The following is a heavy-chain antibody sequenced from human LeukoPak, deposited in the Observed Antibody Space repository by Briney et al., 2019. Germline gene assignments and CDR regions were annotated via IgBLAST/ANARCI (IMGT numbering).Heavy chain of an antibody. CDR3: ARGGVAVATLKTIDY. V-gene: IGHV1-46*01. CDR2: INPSGGST. Sequence: ASVKASCKASGYTFTNYYMYWVRQAPGQGLEWMGIINPSGGSTSYAQKFQGRVTMTRDTSTTTVYMELSSLRSEDTAVYYCARGGVAVATLKTIDYWGQGTLVTVSS. CDR1: GYTFTNYY. J-gene: IGHJ4*02. D-gene: IGHD6-19*01.